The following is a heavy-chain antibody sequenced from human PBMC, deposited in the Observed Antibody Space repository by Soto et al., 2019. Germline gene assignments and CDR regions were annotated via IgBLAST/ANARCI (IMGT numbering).Heavy chain of an antibody. Sequence: QVQLVQSGAEVKKPGSSVKVSCKASGGTFSSYAISGVRQAPGQGLEWMGGIIPIFGTANYAQKFQGRVTITADESTSTAYMELSSLRSEDTAVYYCASWGPFWSGYYSDRSNYYYGMDVWGQGTTVTVSS. D-gene: IGHD3-3*01. V-gene: IGHV1-69*12. CDR1: GGTFSSYA. J-gene: IGHJ6*02. CDR2: IIPIFGTA. CDR3: ASWGPFWSGYYSDRSNYYYGMDV.